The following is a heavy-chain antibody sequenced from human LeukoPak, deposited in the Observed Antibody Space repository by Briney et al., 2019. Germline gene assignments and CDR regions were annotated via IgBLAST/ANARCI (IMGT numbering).Heavy chain of an antibody. CDR2: IYYSGST. V-gene: IGHV4-61*01. CDR3: ARTTEGYCRGRSCYSYYYYMDV. Sequence: DPSETLSLTCTVSGYSISSGYYWSWIRQPPGKGLEWIGYIYYSGSTNYNPSLKSRVTISVDTSKNQFSLKLSSVTAADTAVYYCARTTEGYCRGRSCYSYYYYMDVWGKGTTVTVSS. J-gene: IGHJ6*03. D-gene: IGHD2-15*01. CDR1: GYSISSGYY.